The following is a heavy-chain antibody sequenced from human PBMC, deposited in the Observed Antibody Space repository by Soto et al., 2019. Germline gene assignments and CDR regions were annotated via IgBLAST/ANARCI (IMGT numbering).Heavy chain of an antibody. CDR1: GGSISSYY. V-gene: IGHV4-59*01. J-gene: IGHJ4*02. CDR3: ARVIMDDSIRYFAY. D-gene: IGHD3-22*01. Sequence: SETLSLTCTVSGGSISSYYWSWIRQPPRKGLEWIGYIYYSGSTNYNPSLKSRVTISVDTSKNQFSLTLSSVTAADTAVYYCARVIMDDSIRYFAYWAQGTLVTAPQ. CDR2: IYYSGST.